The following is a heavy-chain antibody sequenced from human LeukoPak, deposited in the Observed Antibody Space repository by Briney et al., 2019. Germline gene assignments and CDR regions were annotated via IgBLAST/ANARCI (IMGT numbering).Heavy chain of an antibody. V-gene: IGHV1-46*01. CDR3: ARDGTKYYYDSSASDY. D-gene: IGHD3-22*01. CDR1: GYTFTSYY. CDR2: INPSGGST. J-gene: IGHJ4*02. Sequence: ASVKVSCKASGYTFTSYYMHWVRQAPVQGLEWMGIINPSGGSTSYAQKFQGRVTMTRDTSTSTVYMELSSLRSEDTAVYYCARDGTKYYYDSSASDYWGQGTLVTVSS.